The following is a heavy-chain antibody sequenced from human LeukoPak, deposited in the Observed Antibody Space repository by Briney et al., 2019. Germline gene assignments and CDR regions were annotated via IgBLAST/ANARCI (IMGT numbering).Heavy chain of an antibody. CDR2: IYYSGST. V-gene: IGHV4-59*01. CDR3: ARVLSSVAGTGYYYMDV. CDR1: GGSISSYY. D-gene: IGHD6-19*01. J-gene: IGHJ6*03. Sequence: TSETLSLTCTVSGGSISSYYWSWIRRPPGKGLEWIGYIYYSGSTNYNPSLKSRVTISVDTSKNQFSLKLSSVTAADTAVYYCARVLSSVAGTGYYYMDVWGKGTTVTISS.